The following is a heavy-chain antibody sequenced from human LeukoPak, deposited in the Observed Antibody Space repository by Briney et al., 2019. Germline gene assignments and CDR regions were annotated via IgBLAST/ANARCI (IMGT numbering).Heavy chain of an antibody. D-gene: IGHD2-2*01. CDR2: INNDGSNT. CDR3: ARAPSNWYFNL. V-gene: IGHV3-74*01. J-gene: IGHJ2*01. CDR1: GFTFSSYW. Sequence: GGSLRLSCAASGFTFSSYWMHWVRQAPGKGLVWISRINNDGSNTDYADSVKGRFTISRDNAKNTLYLQMNSLITEDTAVYYCARAPSNWYFNLWGRGTLVTVSS.